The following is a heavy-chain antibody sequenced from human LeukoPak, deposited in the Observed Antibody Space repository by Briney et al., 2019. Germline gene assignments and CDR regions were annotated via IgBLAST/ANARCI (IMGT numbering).Heavy chain of an antibody. V-gene: IGHV3-21*01. CDR2: ISSSSTYI. CDR1: GFTFRSYS. CDR3: ARPHPRTVFGVFSYYYGMDV. J-gene: IGHJ6*02. Sequence: GGSLRLSCAVSGFTFRSYSMNWVRQAPGKGLEWVSSISSSSTYIYYADSVKGRLIISRDNAKNSLYLQMNSLRAEDTAVYYCARPHPRTVFGVFSYYYGMDVWGQGTTVTVSS. D-gene: IGHD3-3*01.